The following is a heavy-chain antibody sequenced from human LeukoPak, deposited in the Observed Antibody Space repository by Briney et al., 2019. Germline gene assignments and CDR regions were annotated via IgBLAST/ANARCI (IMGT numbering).Heavy chain of an antibody. CDR3: ARDYYDSSGSHYFDY. D-gene: IGHD3-22*01. V-gene: IGHV1-18*01. J-gene: IGHJ4*02. CDR2: ISAYNGNT. Sequence: ASVKVSCKASGYTFTSYGISWVRQAPGQGLEWMGWISAYNGNTNYAQKLQGRVTMTTDTSTSTAYMELRSLRSDDTAVYYCARDYYDSSGSHYFDYWGQGTLVTVSS. CDR1: GYTFTSYG.